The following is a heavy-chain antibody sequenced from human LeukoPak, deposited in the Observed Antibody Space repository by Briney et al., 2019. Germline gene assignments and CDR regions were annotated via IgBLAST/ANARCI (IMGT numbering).Heavy chain of an antibody. CDR3: AREPLNLGAFDY. CDR2: ISYDGSNK. V-gene: IGHV3-30-3*01. Sequence: QPGRSLRLSCAASGFTFSSYAMQWVRQAPGKGLERVAVISYDGSNKYYADSVKGRFTISRDNSKNTLYLQMSSLRAEDTAVYYCAREPLNLGAFDYRGQGTLVTVSS. J-gene: IGHJ4*02. CDR1: GFTFSSYA. D-gene: IGHD3-16*01.